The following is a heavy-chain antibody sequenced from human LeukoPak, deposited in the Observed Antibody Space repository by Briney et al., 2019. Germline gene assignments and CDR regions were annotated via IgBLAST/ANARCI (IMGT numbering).Heavy chain of an antibody. J-gene: IGHJ4*02. CDR2: ISGSGGST. CDR1: GFTFSSYA. Sequence: GGSLRLSCAASGFTFSSYAMSWVRQAPGKGLEWVSGISGSGGSTYHADSVKGRFTISRDNSKNTLYLQMNSLRAEDTAVYYCAKSPLDYDILTGYCDFWGQGTLVTVSS. D-gene: IGHD3-9*01. CDR3: AKSPLDYDILTGYCDF. V-gene: IGHV3-23*01.